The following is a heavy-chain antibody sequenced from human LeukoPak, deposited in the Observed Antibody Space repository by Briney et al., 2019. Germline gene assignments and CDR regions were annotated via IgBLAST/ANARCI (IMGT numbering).Heavy chain of an antibody. CDR1: GGSISSGDYY. D-gene: IGHD4-23*01. CDR2: IYYSGST. CDR3: ARDGWSYGGIDY. V-gene: IGHV4-30-4*01. Sequence: SETLSLTCIVSGGSISSGDYYWSWIRQPPGKGLEWIGYIYYSGSTYYNPSLKGRVTISVDTSKNQFSLKLSSVTAADTAVYYCARDGWSYGGIDYWGQGTLVTVSS. J-gene: IGHJ4*02.